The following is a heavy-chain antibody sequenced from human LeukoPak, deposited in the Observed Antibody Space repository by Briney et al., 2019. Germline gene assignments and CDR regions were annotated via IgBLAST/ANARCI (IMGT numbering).Heavy chain of an antibody. D-gene: IGHD6-13*01. CDR1: GFTVSSNY. V-gene: IGHV3-66*02. J-gene: IGHJ6*02. Sequence: GGSLRLSCAASGFTVSSNYMSWVRQAPGKGLEWVSVIYSGGSTYYADSEKGRFTISRDNSKNTLYLQMNSLRAEDTAVYYCARGGVAAAGMDMDVWGQGTTVTVSS. CDR3: ARGGVAAAGMDMDV. CDR2: IYSGGST.